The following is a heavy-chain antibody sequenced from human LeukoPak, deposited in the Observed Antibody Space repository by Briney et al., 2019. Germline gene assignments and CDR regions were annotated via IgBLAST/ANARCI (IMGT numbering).Heavy chain of an antibody. V-gene: IGHV3-48*01. CDR3: ARGSGDYAYFDY. D-gene: IGHD4-17*01. CDR2: ISSSGSTI. CDR1: GFTFSTYS. Sequence: GGSLRPSCAASGFTFSTYSMNWVRQAPGKGLEWLSYISSSGSTIFYADSVRGRFAISRDKAKNSLCLQMNSLRAEDTAVYYCARGSGDYAYFDYWGQGTLVTVSS. J-gene: IGHJ4*02.